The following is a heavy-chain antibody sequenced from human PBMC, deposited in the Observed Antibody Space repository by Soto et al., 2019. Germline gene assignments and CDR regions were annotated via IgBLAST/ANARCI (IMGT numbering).Heavy chain of an antibody. CDR3: ARGSTYYYDSSGYYIYYFDY. Sequence: GGSLRLSCAASAFTFSTYWMSWVRQAPGKGLEWVANIKQDGSEKYYVDSVKGRFTISRDNAKNSLYLQMNSLRAEDTAVYYCARGSTYYYDSSGYYIYYFDYWGQGSLVTVSS. CDR1: AFTFSTYW. J-gene: IGHJ4*02. D-gene: IGHD3-22*01. CDR2: IKQDGSEK. V-gene: IGHV3-7*03.